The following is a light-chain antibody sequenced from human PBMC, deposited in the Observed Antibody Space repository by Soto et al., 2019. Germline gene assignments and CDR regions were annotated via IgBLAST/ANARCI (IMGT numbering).Light chain of an antibody. J-gene: IGKJ4*01. CDR2: DAS. Sequence: EIVLKQSPGTLSLSPGERATLSCRASQSVNNYLAWYQQKPGQAPRLLIYDASNRATGIPPRFSGSGSGTAFTLTISSLEPEDSAVYYCQQRGTWPWLTFGGGTRLEI. V-gene: IGKV3-11*01. CDR3: QQRGTWPWLT. CDR1: QSVNNY.